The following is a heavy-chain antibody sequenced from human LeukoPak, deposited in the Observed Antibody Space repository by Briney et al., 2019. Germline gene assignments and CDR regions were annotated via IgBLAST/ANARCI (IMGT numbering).Heavy chain of an antibody. D-gene: IGHD5-12*01. CDR2: SNSDGSST. J-gene: IGHJ4*02. Sequence: GGSLRLSCAASGFTFSSCWMHWVRHAPGEGLVWVSRSNSDGSSTIYADSVKGRFTISRDNAKNTLYLQMNSLRAEDTAVYYCAREVDIVANYYFEYWGQGTLVTVSS. V-gene: IGHV3-74*01. CDR1: GFTFSSCW. CDR3: AREVDIVANYYFEY.